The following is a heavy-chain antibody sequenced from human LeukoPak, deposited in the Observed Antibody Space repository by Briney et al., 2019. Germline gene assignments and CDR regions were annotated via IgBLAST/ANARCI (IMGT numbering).Heavy chain of an antibody. J-gene: IGHJ4*02. Sequence: SVKVSCKASGGTFSSYAISWVRQAPGQGLEWMGRIIPILGIANYAQKFQGRVTMTRDTSTSTVYMELSSLRSEDTAVYYCARTSGSYSDFDYWGQGTLVTVSS. CDR3: ARTSGSYSDFDY. CDR2: IIPILGIA. CDR1: GGTFSSYA. D-gene: IGHD1-26*01. V-gene: IGHV1-69*04.